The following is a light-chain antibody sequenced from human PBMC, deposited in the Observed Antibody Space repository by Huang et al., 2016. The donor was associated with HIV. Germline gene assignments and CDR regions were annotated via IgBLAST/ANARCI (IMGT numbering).Light chain of an antibody. J-gene: IGKJ1*01. CDR3: QQYYTSPQT. V-gene: IGKV4-1*01. Sequence: DIVMTQSPDSLAVSLGEAATLTCRSSQSVLSSATNKNYLAWFQQKSGQSPKLLMFWASTREAGVPDRFSARGYGTHFTLTINNVKTEDVAIYYCQQYYTSPQTFGPGTRVEI. CDR2: WAS. CDR1: QSVLSSATNKNY.